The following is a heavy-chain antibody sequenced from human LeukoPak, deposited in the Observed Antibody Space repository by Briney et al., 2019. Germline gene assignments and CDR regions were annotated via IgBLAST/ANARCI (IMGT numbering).Heavy chain of an antibody. CDR1: GFTFSNYA. CDR2: ISYDGSNK. D-gene: IGHD4-17*01. Sequence: HPGGSLRLSCAASGFTFSNYAMHRVRQAPGKGLEWVAGISYDGSNKYYADSVKGRFTISRDNSKNMLYVQMNSLRPEDTAVYYCARDPTLTTGFDYWGQGTLVTVSS. J-gene: IGHJ4*02. CDR3: ARDPTLTTGFDY. V-gene: IGHV3-30*01.